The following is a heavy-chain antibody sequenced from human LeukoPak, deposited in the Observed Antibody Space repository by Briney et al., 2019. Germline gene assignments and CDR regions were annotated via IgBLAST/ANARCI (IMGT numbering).Heavy chain of an antibody. D-gene: IGHD4-23*01. CDR2: IFYTGST. CDR1: GGSIISYY. CDR3: ATLTGGDDAFDI. V-gene: IGHV4-59*01. J-gene: IGHJ3*02. Sequence: SETLSLTCTVSGGSIISYYWAWIRQPPGKGLEWLGYIFYTGSTNYNPSLKSRVTISVLTSKNRFSLKLSSVTAADTAVYYCATLTGGDDAFDIWGQGTMVTVSS.